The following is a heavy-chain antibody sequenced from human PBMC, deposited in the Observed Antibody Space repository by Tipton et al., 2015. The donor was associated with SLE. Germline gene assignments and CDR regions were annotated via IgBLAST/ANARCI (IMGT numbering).Heavy chain of an antibody. V-gene: IGHV4-59*11. Sequence: TLSLTCTVSGGSISSHYWSWIRQPPGKGLEWIGYIYYSGSTNYNPSIKSRVTISVDTSKNQFSLKLSSVTAADTAVYYCARHLREHYTSSSSAFDIWGQGTMVTVSS. J-gene: IGHJ3*02. CDR2: IYYSGST. CDR1: GGSISSHY. CDR3: ARHLREHYTSSSSAFDI. D-gene: IGHD6-6*01.